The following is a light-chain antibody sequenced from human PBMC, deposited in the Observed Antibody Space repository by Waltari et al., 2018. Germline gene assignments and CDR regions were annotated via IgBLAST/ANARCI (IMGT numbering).Light chain of an antibody. CDR2: KSS. Sequence: DIQMTQSPSTLSASVGDRVTITCRASQSISNWLAWYQQKPGKAPKLLIYKSSNLGSGVPSRFSGSGSGTEFTLTISSLQPDDFATYYCQHYNSYSPFGPGTKVD. V-gene: IGKV1-5*03. CDR1: QSISNW. J-gene: IGKJ3*01. CDR3: QHYNSYSP.